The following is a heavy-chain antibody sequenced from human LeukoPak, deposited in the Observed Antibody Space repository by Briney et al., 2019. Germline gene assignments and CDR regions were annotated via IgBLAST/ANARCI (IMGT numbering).Heavy chain of an antibody. CDR2: IYYSGST. Sequence: SETLSLTCTVSGGSISSYYWSWIRQPPRKGLEWIGYIYYSGSTNYNPSLKSRVTISVDTSKNQFSLKLSSVTAADTAVYYCATQVEMATIFAFDIWRQGTMVTVSS. D-gene: IGHD5-24*01. J-gene: IGHJ3*02. CDR1: GGSISSYY. V-gene: IGHV4-59*01. CDR3: ATQVEMATIFAFDI.